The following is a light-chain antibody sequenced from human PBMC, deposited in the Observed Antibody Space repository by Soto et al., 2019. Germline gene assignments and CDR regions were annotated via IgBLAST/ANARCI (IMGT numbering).Light chain of an antibody. CDR3: CSYAGSTTHYV. CDR1: SSDVGYYNL. Sequence: QSALTQPAAVSGSTGQSITISCTGTSSDVGYYNLVSWYQQHPGKAPKLIIYEVNKRPSGFSNRFSGSKSGNTASLTISGLQAEDEADYYCCSYAGSTTHYVFGTGTKVTV. CDR2: EVN. V-gene: IGLV2-23*02. J-gene: IGLJ1*01.